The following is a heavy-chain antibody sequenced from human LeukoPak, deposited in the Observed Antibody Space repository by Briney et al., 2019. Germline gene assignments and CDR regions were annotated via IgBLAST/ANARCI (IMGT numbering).Heavy chain of an antibody. V-gene: IGHV4-38-2*01. J-gene: IGHJ6*04. CDR3: ARVFCSTTSCYPSYYYYGMDV. CDR1: GYSISSGYY. Sequence: SETLSLTCAASGYSISSGYYWGWIRQPPGKGLEWIGSIYHSGSTYYTPSLTSRVTISVDTSKNQFSLKLSSVTAADTAVYYCARVFCSTTSCYPSYYYYGMDVWGKGTTVTVSS. D-gene: IGHD2-2*01. CDR2: IYHSGST.